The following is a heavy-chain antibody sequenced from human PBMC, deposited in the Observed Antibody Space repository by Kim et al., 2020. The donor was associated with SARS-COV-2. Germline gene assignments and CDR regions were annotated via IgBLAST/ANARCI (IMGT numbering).Heavy chain of an antibody. J-gene: IGHJ6*03. V-gene: IGHV1-69*04. D-gene: IGHD3-9*01. CDR3: ARDNSGYFDWLPGKFRGYYYMDV. CDR1: GGTFSSYA. Sequence: SVKVSCKASGGTFSSYAISWVRQAPGQGLEWMGRIIPILGIANYAQKFQGRVTITADKSTSTAYMELSSLRSEDTAVYYCARDNSGYFDWLPGKFRGYYYMDVWGKGTTVTVSS. CDR2: IIPILGIA.